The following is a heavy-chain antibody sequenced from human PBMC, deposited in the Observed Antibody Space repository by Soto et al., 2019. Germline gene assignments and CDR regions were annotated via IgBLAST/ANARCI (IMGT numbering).Heavy chain of an antibody. CDR3: EKGHLLSSGWSLCDY. V-gene: IGHV3-30*18. CDR1: GFTFSSYG. J-gene: IGHJ4*02. D-gene: IGHD6-19*01. CDR2: ISYDGSNK. Sequence: GGSLRLSCAASGFTFSSYGLHWVRQAPGKGLEWVAVISYDGSNKYYADSGKGRFTISRDNSKNTLYLQMNSLRAEDTAVYYCEKGHLLSSGWSLCDYWGQGTLVTVSS.